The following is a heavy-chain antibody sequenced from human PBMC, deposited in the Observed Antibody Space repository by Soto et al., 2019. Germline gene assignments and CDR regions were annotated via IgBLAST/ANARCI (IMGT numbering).Heavy chain of an antibody. Sequence: SETLSLTCTVSGGSISSYYWSWIRQPPGKGLEWIGYIYYSGSTNYNPSLKSRVTISVDTSKNQFSLKLSSVTAADTAVYYCARGGLEYISPYYYYYYMDVWGKGTTVTVSS. V-gene: IGHV4-59*01. D-gene: IGHD6-6*01. J-gene: IGHJ6*03. CDR3: ARGGLEYISPYYYYYYMDV. CDR2: IYYSGST. CDR1: GGSISSYY.